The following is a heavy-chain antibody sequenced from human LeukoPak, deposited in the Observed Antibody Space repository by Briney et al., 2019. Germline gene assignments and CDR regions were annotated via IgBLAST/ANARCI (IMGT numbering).Heavy chain of an antibody. CDR3: ARGFLGTAYFDY. Sequence: GGSLRLSCVASGFTFSRYAMSWVRQAPGKGLDYVSAISGTGDSTYYANSVKGRFTISRDNSKNTLYLQMGSLRAEDMAVYYCARGFLGTAYFDYWGQGTLVTVSS. D-gene: IGHD7-27*01. CDR1: GFTFSRYA. CDR2: ISGTGDST. J-gene: IGHJ4*02. V-gene: IGHV3-64*01.